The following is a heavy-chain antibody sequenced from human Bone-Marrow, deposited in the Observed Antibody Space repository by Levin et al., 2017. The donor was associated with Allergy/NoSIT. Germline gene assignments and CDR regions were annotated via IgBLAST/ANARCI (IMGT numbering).Heavy chain of an antibody. CDR1: GFTFNNYA. V-gene: IGHV3-23*01. CDR3: AKGEAVYGNLQHEY. CDR2: ITGSGDST. J-gene: IGHJ4*02. D-gene: IGHD4-11*01. Sequence: LSLTCAASGFTFNNYAISWVRQAPGKGLEWVSAITGSGDSTYSADSVKGRFTISRDNSKNTLYLQMNSLRAEDTAVYYCAKGEAVYGNLQHEYWGQGTLVTVSS.